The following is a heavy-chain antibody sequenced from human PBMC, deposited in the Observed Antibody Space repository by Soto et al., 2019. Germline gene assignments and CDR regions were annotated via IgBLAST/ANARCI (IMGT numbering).Heavy chain of an antibody. CDR2: IYWDDDK. D-gene: IGHD2-15*01. V-gene: IGHV2-5*02. Sequence: QITLKESGPTLVKPTQTLTLTCTFSGFSLSTSGVGVAWIRQPPGKALEWLALIYWDDDKRYRPSLESRLTSNKPPSKNQVVRTMTNMDSVDTGTYYCEYLPCSGASCYWFSFSGMDIWGQGTTVTVSS. CDR3: EYLPCSGASCYWFSFSGMDI. CDR1: GFSLSTSGVG. J-gene: IGHJ6*02.